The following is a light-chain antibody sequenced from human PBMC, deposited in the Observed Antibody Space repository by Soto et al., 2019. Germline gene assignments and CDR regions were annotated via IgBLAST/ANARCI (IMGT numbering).Light chain of an antibody. CDR1: SSDIGAYNY. V-gene: IGLV2-14*01. Sequence: QSVLTQPASVSGSPGQSITISCSGTSSDIGAYNYVSWYQQHPGKAPKVLIYEVNSRPSGVSDRFSGSKSDNTASLTISGLQAEDEADYYCSSFTITYTRVFGTGTKVTVL. CDR2: EVN. J-gene: IGLJ1*01. CDR3: SSFTITYTRV.